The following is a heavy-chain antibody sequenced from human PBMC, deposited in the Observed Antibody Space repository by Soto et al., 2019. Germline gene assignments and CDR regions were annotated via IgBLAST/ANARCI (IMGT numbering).Heavy chain of an antibody. CDR3: VRSHIVPRLLMFAYDY. CDR2: IYYDGST. V-gene: IGHV4-39*01. D-gene: IGHD6-6*01. Sequence: SETLSLTCTVSGASISSGTFYWGWIRQPPGKGLESIANIYYDGSTYYNPSLKSRVTISLDTSKNQFSLKLSSVTAADTAVYYCVRSHIVPRLLMFAYDYWGQGTLVTVSS. J-gene: IGHJ4*02. CDR1: GASISSGTFY.